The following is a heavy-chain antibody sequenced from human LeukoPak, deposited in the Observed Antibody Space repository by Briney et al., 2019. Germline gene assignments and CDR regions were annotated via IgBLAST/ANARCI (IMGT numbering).Heavy chain of an antibody. CDR3: AVGGAYYYDSIRY. CDR1: GFTFSSYG. V-gene: IGHV3-33*01. CDR2: IWYDGSNK. Sequence: GRSLRLSCAASGFTFSSYGMHWIRQAPGKGLEWVAVIWYDGSNKYYADSVKGRFTISRDNSKNTLYLQMNSLRAEDTAVYYCAVGGAYYYDSIRYWGQGTLVTVSS. J-gene: IGHJ4*02. D-gene: IGHD3-22*01.